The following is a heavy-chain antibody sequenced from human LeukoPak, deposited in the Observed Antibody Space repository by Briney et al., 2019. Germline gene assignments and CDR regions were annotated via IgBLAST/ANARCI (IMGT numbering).Heavy chain of an antibody. CDR1: GGSISSGGYS. Sequence: SQTLSLTYAVSGGSISSGGYSWSWIRQPPGKGLEWIGYIYHSGSTYYNPSLKSRVTISVDRSKNQFSLKLSSVTAADTAVYYCARSYMDSSGYTIDYWGQGTLVTVSS. CDR3: ARSYMDSSGYTIDY. D-gene: IGHD3-22*01. CDR2: IYHSGST. J-gene: IGHJ4*02. V-gene: IGHV4-30-2*01.